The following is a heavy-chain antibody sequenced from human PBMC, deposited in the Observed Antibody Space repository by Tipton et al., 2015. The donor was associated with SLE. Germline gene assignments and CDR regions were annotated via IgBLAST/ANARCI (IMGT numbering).Heavy chain of an antibody. V-gene: IGHV4-39*07. CDR1: GGSISSSSYY. Sequence: TLSLTCTVSGGSISSSSYYWGWIRQPPGKGLEWIGNIYYSGSTYYNPSLKSPVTISVHTSKNQFSLKLSSVTAADTAVYYCAVREYYYMDVWGKGTTVTVSS. D-gene: IGHD6-6*01. J-gene: IGHJ6*03. CDR3: AVREYYYMDV. CDR2: IYYSGST.